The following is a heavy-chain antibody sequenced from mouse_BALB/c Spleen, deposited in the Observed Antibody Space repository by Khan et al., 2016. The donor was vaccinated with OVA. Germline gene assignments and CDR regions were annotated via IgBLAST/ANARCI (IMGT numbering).Heavy chain of an antibody. V-gene: IGHV3-2*02. D-gene: IGHD1-2*01. CDR1: GYSITSDYA. J-gene: IGHJ4*01. CDR3: ARESSHYNYAMDY. CDR2: ISSSGST. Sequence: QLEESGPGLVKPSQSLSLTCTVTGYSITSDYAWNWIRQFPGNKLEWMGYISSSGSTNYNTALKSRISITRDTSNNQFFLQLNSVTNEDTATYFGARESSHYNYAMDYWGQGTSVTVSS.